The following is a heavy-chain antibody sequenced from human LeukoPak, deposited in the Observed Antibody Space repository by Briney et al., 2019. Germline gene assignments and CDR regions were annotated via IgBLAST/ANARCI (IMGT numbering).Heavy chain of an antibody. CDR2: IYHSGST. Sequence: SQTLSLTCAVSAGSISSGGYSLSWIRQPPGKGLEWIVYIYHSGSTYYNPSLKSRVTISVDTSKNQFSLKLSSVTAADTAVYYCARQERSGSYYIFDYWGQGTLVTVSS. CDR3: ARQERSGSYYIFDY. D-gene: IGHD3-10*01. J-gene: IGHJ4*02. CDR1: AGSISSGGYS. V-gene: IGHV4-30-2*01.